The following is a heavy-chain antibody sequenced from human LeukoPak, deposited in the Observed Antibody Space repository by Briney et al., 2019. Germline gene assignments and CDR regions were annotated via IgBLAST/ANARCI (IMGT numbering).Heavy chain of an antibody. CDR2: ISAYNGNT. CDR1: GYTFTSYG. CDR3: ARAPYYDFWSGYYSAATYYYYGMDV. V-gene: IGHV1-18*01. J-gene: IGHJ6*02. Sequence: ASVKVSCKASGYTFTSYGISWVRQAPGQGLEWMGWISAYNGNTNYAQKLQGRVTITTDTSTSTAYMELRSLRSDDTAVYYCARAPYYDFWSGYYSAATYYYYGMDVWGQGTTVTVSS. D-gene: IGHD3-3*01.